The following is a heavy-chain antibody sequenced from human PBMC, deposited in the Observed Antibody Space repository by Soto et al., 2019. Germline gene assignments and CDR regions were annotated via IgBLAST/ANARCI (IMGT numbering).Heavy chain of an antibody. CDR3: ASGQQPPPDKDYYYYCRAV. Sequence: QVQLVQSGAEVKKPGSSVKVSCKASGGTFSSYAISWVRLAPGQGLEWLGGLIPIFGTANYEQKFQGRVKITADESTSTAYMELSRLRSEDTAVYYCASGQQPPPDKDYYYYCRAVWGQGTTDTVSS. V-gene: IGHV1-69*01. CDR2: LIPIFGTA. J-gene: IGHJ6*02. D-gene: IGHD6-13*01. CDR1: GGTFSSYA.